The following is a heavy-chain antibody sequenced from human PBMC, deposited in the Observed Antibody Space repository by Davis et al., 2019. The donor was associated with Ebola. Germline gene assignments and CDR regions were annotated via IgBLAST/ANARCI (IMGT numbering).Heavy chain of an antibody. D-gene: IGHD6-13*01. J-gene: IGHJ4*02. Sequence: SVKVSCKASGGTFSSYAISWVRQAPGQGLEWMGGIIPIFGTANYAQNFQGRVTITADESTSTAYMELSSLRSEDTAVYYCARQAPAAGDFDYWGQGTLVTVSS. CDR3: ARQAPAAGDFDY. V-gene: IGHV1-69*13. CDR2: IIPIFGTA. CDR1: GGTFSSYA.